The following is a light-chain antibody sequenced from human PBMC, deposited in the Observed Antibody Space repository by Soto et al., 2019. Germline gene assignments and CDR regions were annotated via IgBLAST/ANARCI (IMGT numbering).Light chain of an antibody. CDR2: DAS. J-gene: IGKJ2*01. CDR1: QSVSSN. V-gene: IGKV3-15*01. CDR3: HQYNNWPLYT. Sequence: EIVMTQSPATLSVSPGERATLSCRASQSVSSNLAWYQQKPGQAPRLLIYDASTRATGIPARFSGSGSGTEFTLIISSLQSEDFAVYYCHQYNNWPLYTFGQGTKLEIK.